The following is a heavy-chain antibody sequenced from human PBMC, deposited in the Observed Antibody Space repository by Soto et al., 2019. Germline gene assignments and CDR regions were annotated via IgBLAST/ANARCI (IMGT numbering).Heavy chain of an antibody. CDR3: ARLLRYCSSTTCYGKQYFFDY. Sequence: PSETLSLTCAVYGGSFSDYSWSWIRQPPGKGLDWIGEINHSGSTNYNPALKSRVTISVDTSKNQFSLKLHSVTAGDTAVYYCARLLRYCSSTTCYGKQYFFDYWGQGTLVTVSS. V-gene: IGHV4-34*01. J-gene: IGHJ4*02. CDR1: GGSFSDYS. D-gene: IGHD2-2*01. CDR2: INHSGST.